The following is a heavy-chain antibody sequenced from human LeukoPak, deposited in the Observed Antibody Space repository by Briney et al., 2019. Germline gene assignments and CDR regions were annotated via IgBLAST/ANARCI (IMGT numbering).Heavy chain of an antibody. Sequence: GGSLRLSCAASGFTFSNAWMSWVGQALGKGLEWVGRIKSKTDGGTTDYAAPVKGRFTISRDDSKNTLYLQMNSLKTEDTAVYYCTTGNYYGSGSYHSAEYSQHWGQGTLLTVSS. J-gene: IGHJ1*01. CDR1: GFTFSNAW. D-gene: IGHD3-10*01. V-gene: IGHV3-15*01. CDR2: IKSKTDGGTT. CDR3: TTGNYYGSGSYHSAEYSQH.